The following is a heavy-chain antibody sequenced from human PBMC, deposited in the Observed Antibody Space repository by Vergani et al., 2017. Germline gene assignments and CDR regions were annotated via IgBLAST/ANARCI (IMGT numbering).Heavy chain of an antibody. CDR2: IYYSGST. D-gene: IGHD3-3*01. Sequence: QVQLQESGPGLVKPSETLSLTCTVSGGSVSSGSYYWSWIRQPAGKGLEWIGYIYYSGSTNYNPSLKSRVTISVDTSKNQFSLKLSSVTAADTAVYYCARARRSGDFWSGHYFDYWGQGTLVTVSS. J-gene: IGHJ4*02. CDR3: ARARRSGDFWSGHYFDY. V-gene: IGHV4-61*10. CDR1: GGSVSSGSYY.